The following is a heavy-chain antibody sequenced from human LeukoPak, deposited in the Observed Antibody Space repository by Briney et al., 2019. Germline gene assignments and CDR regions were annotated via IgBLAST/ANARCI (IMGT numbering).Heavy chain of an antibody. CDR3: AREIGFKGWFDP. Sequence: SETLFLTCTVSGGSISSYYWSWIRQPPGRGLEWIGYIYYTGSTTYNPSLKSRVTISLDMSKNQFSLKLSSVTAADTAVYFCAREIGFKGWFDPWGQGTLVTVSS. J-gene: IGHJ5*02. D-gene: IGHD2-15*01. V-gene: IGHV4-59*01. CDR2: IYYTGST. CDR1: GGSISSYY.